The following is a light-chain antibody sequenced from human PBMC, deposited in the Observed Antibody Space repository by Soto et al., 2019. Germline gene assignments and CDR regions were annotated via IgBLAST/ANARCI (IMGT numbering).Light chain of an antibody. CDR1: QSISSSY. Sequence: EVVLTQSPGTLSLSPGERATLSCRASQSISSSYLAWYQQKPGQAPRLLIYSASRRATGIPDRFSGSGSGTDFTLTISRLEPEDFAVYYCQQYGSSRTFGQGTKVEFK. V-gene: IGKV3-20*01. CDR3: QQYGSSRT. CDR2: SAS. J-gene: IGKJ1*01.